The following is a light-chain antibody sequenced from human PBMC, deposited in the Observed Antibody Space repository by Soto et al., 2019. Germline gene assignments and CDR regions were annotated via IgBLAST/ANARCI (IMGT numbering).Light chain of an antibody. Sequence: DIQMTQSPSTLSASVGDRVSITCRASQGISAWLAWYQQKPGKAPKLLIYDASILNGGVPSRFSGRGSGTESTLIISSLQPDDFATYYCQQYGSYPQTFGQGTTVDIK. CDR3: QQYGSYPQT. J-gene: IGKJ1*01. CDR2: DAS. V-gene: IGKV1-5*01. CDR1: QGISAW.